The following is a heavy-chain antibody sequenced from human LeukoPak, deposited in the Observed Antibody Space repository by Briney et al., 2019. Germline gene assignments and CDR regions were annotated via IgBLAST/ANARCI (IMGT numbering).Heavy chain of an antibody. V-gene: IGHV3-66*01. CDR2: IYSGGST. J-gene: IGHJ4*02. CDR1: GFTVSSNY. D-gene: IGHD5-24*01. Sequence: PGGSLRLSCAASGFTVSSNYMSWVRQAPGKGLEWVSVIYSGGSTYYADSVKGRFTISRDNSKNTLYLQMNSLRVEDTAVYYCARDFGGDGYNSWGQGTLVTVSS. CDR3: ARDFGGDGYNS.